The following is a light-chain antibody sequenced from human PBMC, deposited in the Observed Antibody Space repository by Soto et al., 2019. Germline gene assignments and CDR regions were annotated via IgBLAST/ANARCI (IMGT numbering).Light chain of an antibody. CDR1: NIGSKT. J-gene: IGLJ1*01. Sequence: SSELTQPPSMSVAPGQTARITCGGNNIGSKTVHWYQQKAGQAPVLVVYDDSDRPSGIPERFSGSNSGNTATLTISRVEAGDEADYYCQVWDVSTVHYVFGTGTKAPS. CDR2: DDS. CDR3: QVWDVSTVHYV. V-gene: IGLV3-21*02.